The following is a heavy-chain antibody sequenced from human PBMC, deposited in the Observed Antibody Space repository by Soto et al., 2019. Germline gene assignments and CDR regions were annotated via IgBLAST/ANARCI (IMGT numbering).Heavy chain of an antibody. J-gene: IGHJ4*02. CDR1: GGSISSHY. Sequence: SETLSLTCTVSGGSISSHYWSWIRQPPGKGLEWIGYIYYSGSTNYNPSLKSRVTISVDTSKNQFSLKLSSVTAADTAVYYCASFPVAGTNFDYWGQGTLVTVSS. CDR3: ASFPVAGTNFDY. CDR2: IYYSGST. D-gene: IGHD6-19*01. V-gene: IGHV4-59*11.